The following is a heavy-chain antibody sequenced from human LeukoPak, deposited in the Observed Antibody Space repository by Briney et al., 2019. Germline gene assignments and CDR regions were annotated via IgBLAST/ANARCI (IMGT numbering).Heavy chain of an antibody. J-gene: IGHJ4*02. CDR1: GGSISSYY. V-gene: IGHV4-59*01. CDR2: IYYSGST. D-gene: IGHD6-13*01. Sequence: SETLSLTCTVSGGSISSYYWRWIRQPPGKGLEWIGYIYYSGSTNYNPSLKSRVTISVDTSKNQFSLKLSSVTAADTAVYYCARAGMGYYFDYWGQGTLVTVSS. CDR3: ARAGMGYYFDY.